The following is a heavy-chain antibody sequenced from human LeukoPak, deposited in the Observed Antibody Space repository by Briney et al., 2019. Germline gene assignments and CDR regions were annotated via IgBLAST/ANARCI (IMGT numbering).Heavy chain of an antibody. V-gene: IGHV3-7*01. CDR3: ARDFDY. J-gene: IGHJ4*02. CDR2: IKEDGSEK. Sequence: PGGSLRLSCAASGFTFSSYAMSWVRQAPGKGLEWVANIKEDGSEKNYVDSVKGRFTISRDNAKNSLYLQMNSLRAEDTAVYYCARDFDYWGQGTLVTVSS. CDR1: GFTFSSYA.